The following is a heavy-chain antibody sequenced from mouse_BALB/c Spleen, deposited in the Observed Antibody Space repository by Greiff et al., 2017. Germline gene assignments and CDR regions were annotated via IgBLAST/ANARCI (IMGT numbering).Heavy chain of an antibody. V-gene: IGHV1-7*01. CDR1: GYTFTSYW. J-gene: IGHJ3*01. D-gene: IGHD2-2*01. Sequence: QVQLQQSGAELAKPGASVKMSCKASGYTFTSYWMHWVKQRPGQGLEWIGYINPSTGYTEYNQKFKDKATLTADKSSSTAYMQLSSLTSEDSAVYYCVSSIYYGYDGGFAYWGQGTLVTVSA. CDR3: VSSIYYGYDGGFAY. CDR2: INPSTGYT.